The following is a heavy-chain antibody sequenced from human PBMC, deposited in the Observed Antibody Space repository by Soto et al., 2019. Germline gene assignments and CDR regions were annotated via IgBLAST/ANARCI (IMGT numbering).Heavy chain of an antibody. CDR1: GFTFSSYA. J-gene: IGHJ6*02. CDR3: ARDFGYSYEYYYYGMDV. D-gene: IGHD5-18*01. V-gene: IGHV3-30-3*01. CDR2: ISYDGSNK. Sequence: GGSLRLSCAASGFTFSSYAMHWVRQAPGKGLEWVAVISYDGSNKYYADSAKGRFTISRDNSKNTLYLQMNSLRAEDTAVYYCARDFGYSYEYYYYGMDVWGQGTTVTVSS.